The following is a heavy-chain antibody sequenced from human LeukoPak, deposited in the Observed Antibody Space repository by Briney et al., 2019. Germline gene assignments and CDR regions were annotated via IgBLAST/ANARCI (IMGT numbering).Heavy chain of an antibody. CDR1: GFTFSSYA. CDR2: IYSGGST. J-gene: IGHJ4*02. Sequence: GGSLRPSCAASGFTFSSYAMSWVRQAPGKGLEWVSVIYSGGSTYYADSVKGRFTISRHNSKNTLYLQMNSLRAEDTAVYYCARHRTWELLNYFGYWGQGTLVTVSS. V-gene: IGHV3-23*03. D-gene: IGHD1-26*01. CDR3: ARHRTWELLNYFGY.